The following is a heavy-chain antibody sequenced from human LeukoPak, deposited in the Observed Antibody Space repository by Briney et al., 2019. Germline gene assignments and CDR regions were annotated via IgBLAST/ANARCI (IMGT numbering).Heavy chain of an antibody. D-gene: IGHD2-2*01. V-gene: IGHV3-30*02. CDR1: GFTFSNYG. Sequence: PGGSLRLSCAASGFTFSNYGMHWVRLAPGKGLQWVAFTQYDGSNTYYGDSVKGRFTISRGNSENTLYLQMNSLRAEDTAVYYCAKDHSGYCLSASSLCYVDVWGKGTTVTVSS. J-gene: IGHJ6*03. CDR2: TQYDGSNT. CDR3: AKDHSGYCLSASSLCYVDV.